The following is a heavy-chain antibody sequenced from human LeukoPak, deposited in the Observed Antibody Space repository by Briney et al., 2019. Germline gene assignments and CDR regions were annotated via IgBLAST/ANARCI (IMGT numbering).Heavy chain of an antibody. CDR3: VKDDRSSSPSFDY. Sequence: PGGSLRLSCSASGFTFSSYAMHWVRQAPGKGLEYVSAISSNGGSTYYADSVKGRFTISRDNSKNTLYLQMSSLRAEDTAVYYCVKDDRSSSPSFDYWGQGTLVTVSS. D-gene: IGHD6-6*01. CDR1: GFTFSSYA. V-gene: IGHV3-64D*06. J-gene: IGHJ4*02. CDR2: ISSNGGST.